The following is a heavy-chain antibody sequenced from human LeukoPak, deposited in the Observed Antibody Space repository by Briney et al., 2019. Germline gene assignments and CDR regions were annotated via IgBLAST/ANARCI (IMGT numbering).Heavy chain of an antibody. Sequence: KRGASLQISCQGSGSIFTSYWIGWVRPLPGKGLGGMGIIYAGASDTRYSPSFQAQLTISAYTSISTAYLQWSSLKASDTAMYYCARASGYDYGYYGMDVWGQGTTVTVSS. CDR1: GSIFTSYW. CDR3: ARASGYDYGYYGMDV. CDR2: IYAGASDT. D-gene: IGHD5-12*01. V-gene: IGHV5-51*01. J-gene: IGHJ6*02.